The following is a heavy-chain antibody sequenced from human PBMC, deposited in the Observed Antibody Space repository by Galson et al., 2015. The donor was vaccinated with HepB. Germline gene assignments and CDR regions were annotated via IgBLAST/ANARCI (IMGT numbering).Heavy chain of an antibody. V-gene: IGHV3-30*04. D-gene: IGHD6-19*01. J-gene: IGHJ4*02. CDR3: ARDRVEQWLENHFDY. CDR1: GFSVSTHA. Sequence: SLRLSCAASGFSVSTHAMHWVRQSPGKGLEWVAVISYDGTIQWYADSVKGRFIISRDTSKNTLYLQMNSLRLEDTAVYYRARDRVEQWLENHFDYWGQGTLVTVSS. CDR2: ISYDGTIQ.